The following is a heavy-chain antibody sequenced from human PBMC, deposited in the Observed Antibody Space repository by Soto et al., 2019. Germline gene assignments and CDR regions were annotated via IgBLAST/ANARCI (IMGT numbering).Heavy chain of an antibody. CDR1: GGSISSGGYS. CDR2: IYHSGST. V-gene: IGHV4-30-2*01. CDR3: ARGGADSSGSFVY. D-gene: IGHD3-22*01. J-gene: IGHJ4*02. Sequence: QLQLQESGSGLVKPSQTLSLTCAVSGGSISSGGYSWSWIRQPPGKGLEWIGYIYHSGSTYYNPSLKSRVTISVDRSKNQFSLKLSSVTAADTAVYYCARGGADSSGSFVYWGQGTLVTVSS.